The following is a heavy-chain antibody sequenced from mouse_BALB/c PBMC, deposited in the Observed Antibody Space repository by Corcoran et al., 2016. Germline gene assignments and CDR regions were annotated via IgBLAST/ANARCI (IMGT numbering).Heavy chain of an antibody. CDR3: AREGNAYSKDY. CDR2: INPYNDGT. D-gene: IGHD2-1*01. Sequence: EVRLQQSGPERVKPGASVKMSGKASGSTFPSYVMHWVKQKPGQGREWMGYINPYNDGTKYNEKVKGKATLTSDKSSSTAYMELSSLTSEDSSVYYCAREGNAYSKDYWGQGTSVTVSS. J-gene: IGHJ4*01. CDR1: GSTFPSYV. V-gene: IGHV1S136*01.